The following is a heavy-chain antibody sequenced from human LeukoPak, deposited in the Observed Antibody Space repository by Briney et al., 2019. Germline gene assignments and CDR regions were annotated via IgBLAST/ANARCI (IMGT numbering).Heavy chain of an antibody. V-gene: IGHV3-74*01. J-gene: IGHJ6*02. CDR1: GFAFSRYW. CDR2: ISSDGSNT. Sequence: PGGSLRLSCGASGFAFSRYWMHWVRQAPGKGLLWVSRISSDGSNTLYADSVKGRFTVSRDNAKNTQYLQMDSLRADDTAVYYCATANYGLDVWGQGTTVTVSS. CDR3: ATANYGLDV.